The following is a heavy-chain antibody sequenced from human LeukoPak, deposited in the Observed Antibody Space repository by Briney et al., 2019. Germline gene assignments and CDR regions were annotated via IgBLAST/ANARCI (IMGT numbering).Heavy chain of an antibody. CDR3: ARDVGFRMVRGVVSDY. CDR1: GYTFTGYY. Sequence: ASVKVSCKASGYTFTGYYMHWVRQAPGQGLEWMGWINPNSGGTNYAQKFQGRVTMTRDTSISTAYMELSRLRSDDTAVYYCARDVGFRMVRGVVSDYWGQGTLVTVSS. CDR2: INPNSGGT. J-gene: IGHJ4*02. V-gene: IGHV1-2*02. D-gene: IGHD3-10*01.